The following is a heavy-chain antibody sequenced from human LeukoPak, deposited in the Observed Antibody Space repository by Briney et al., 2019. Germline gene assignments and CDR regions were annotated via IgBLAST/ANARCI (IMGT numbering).Heavy chain of an antibody. Sequence: GGSLRLSCAASGLTVSYNYISWVRQAPGKGLEWVSVIYSGGSTYYADSVKGRFTISRDNSKNTLYLQLSSLRAEDTAVYYCAGSHIRGALSYWGQGTLVTVSS. CDR1: GLTVSYNY. D-gene: IGHD3-10*01. J-gene: IGHJ4*02. CDR2: IYSGGST. CDR3: AGSHIRGALSY. V-gene: IGHV3-53*01.